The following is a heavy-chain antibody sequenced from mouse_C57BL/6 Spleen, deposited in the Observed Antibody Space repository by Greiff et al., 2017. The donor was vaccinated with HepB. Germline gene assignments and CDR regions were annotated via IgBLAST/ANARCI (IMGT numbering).Heavy chain of an antibody. CDR1: GYAFTNYL. Sequence: QVQLKQSGAELVRPGTSVKVSCKASGYAFTNYLIEWVKQRPGQGLEWIGVINPGSGGTNYNEKFKGKATLTADKSSSTAYMPLSSLTSEDSAVYFCARKNYGSSLDYWGQGTTLTVSS. D-gene: IGHD1-1*01. J-gene: IGHJ2*01. CDR3: ARKNYGSSLDY. V-gene: IGHV1-54*01. CDR2: INPGSGGT.